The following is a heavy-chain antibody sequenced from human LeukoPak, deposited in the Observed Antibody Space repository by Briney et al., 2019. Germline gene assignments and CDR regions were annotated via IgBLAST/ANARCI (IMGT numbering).Heavy chain of an antibody. Sequence: SETLSLTCTVSGGSISRGNYYWSWIRQPPGKGLEWIGYIYYSGSTYYNPSLKSRVTISVDTSKNQFSLKLSSVTAADTAVYYCAREGVRDGYADYWGQGTLVTVSS. D-gene: IGHD5-24*01. CDR1: GGSISRGNYY. CDR3: AREGVRDGYADY. V-gene: IGHV4-30-4*01. J-gene: IGHJ4*02. CDR2: IYYSGST.